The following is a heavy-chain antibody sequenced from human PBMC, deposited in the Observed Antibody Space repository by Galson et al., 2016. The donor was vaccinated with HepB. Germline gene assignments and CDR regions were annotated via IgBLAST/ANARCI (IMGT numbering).Heavy chain of an antibody. Sequence: QSGAEVKEPGESLRISCQGSGYTFSNFWIGWVRQMPGKGLEWMGIIYPDDSDTTYSPSFEGRVTISADKYTNTAYLEWSGLKASDTAIYFCARHGFRVRGWSPDFWDQGTVVTVSS. CDR2: IYPDDSDT. J-gene: IGHJ4*02. D-gene: IGHD6-19*01. CDR1: GYTFSNFW. CDR3: ARHGFRVRGWSPDF. V-gene: IGHV5-51*01.